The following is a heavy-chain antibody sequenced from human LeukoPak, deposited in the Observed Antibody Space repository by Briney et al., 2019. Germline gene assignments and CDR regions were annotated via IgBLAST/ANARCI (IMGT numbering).Heavy chain of an antibody. Sequence: GESLQISCKGSGYSFTSYWIGWVRQMPGKGLEWMGIIYPGDSETRYSPSFQGPVTISADKCISTAYLQWSGLKASDTAMYYCARRYYYDSSGYYLAHDAFDIWGQGTMVTVSS. CDR1: GYSFTSYW. CDR3: ARRYYYDSSGYYLAHDAFDI. CDR2: IYPGDSET. V-gene: IGHV5-51*01. J-gene: IGHJ3*02. D-gene: IGHD3-22*01.